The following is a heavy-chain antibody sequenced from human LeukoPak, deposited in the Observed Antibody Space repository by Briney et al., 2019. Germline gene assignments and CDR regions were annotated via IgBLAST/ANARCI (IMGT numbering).Heavy chain of an antibody. J-gene: IGHJ4*02. V-gene: IGHV3-23*01. CDR2: ISGRGGGK. CDR3: AKDGRNLIMTPGTTSDY. Sequence: GGSLRLSCAASGFTFRSYAMIWVRQAPGKGLEWVSAISGRGGGKYYADYVKGRFTIYRDNTNNTLYLKMNSLRVEDTAIYYCAKDGRNLIMTPGTTSDYWGQGTLVTVSS. D-gene: IGHD1-7*01. CDR1: GFTFRSYA.